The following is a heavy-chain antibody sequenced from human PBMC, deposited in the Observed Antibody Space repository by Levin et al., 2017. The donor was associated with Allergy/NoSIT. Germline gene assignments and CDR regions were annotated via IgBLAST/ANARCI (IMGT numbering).Heavy chain of an antibody. Sequence: GGSLRLSCAASGFTFSSYEMNWVRRAPGKGLEWVSYISSTGSTIYSADSVKGRFTISRDNAKNSLYLHMNSLRAEDTAVYYCARQLGNFWSGYNYFDYWGKGTLVIVSS. V-gene: IGHV3-48*03. J-gene: IGHJ4*02. CDR2: ISSTGSTI. D-gene: IGHD3-3*01. CDR3: ARQLGNFWSGYNYFDY. CDR1: GFTFSSYE.